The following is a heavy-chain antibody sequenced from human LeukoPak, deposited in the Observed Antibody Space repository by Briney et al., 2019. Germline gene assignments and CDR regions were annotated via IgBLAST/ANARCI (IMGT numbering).Heavy chain of an antibody. J-gene: IGHJ3*02. D-gene: IGHD4-17*01. CDR1: GFTFDDYA. V-gene: IGHV3-9*01. CDR3: AKGFASTVVTRNDAFDI. Sequence: PGGSLRLSCAASGFTFDDYAMHWVRQAPGKGLEWVSGISWNSGSIGYADSVKGRFTISRDNAKNSLYLQMNSLRAEDTALYNCAKGFASTVVTRNDAFDIWGQGTMVTVSS. CDR2: ISWNSGSI.